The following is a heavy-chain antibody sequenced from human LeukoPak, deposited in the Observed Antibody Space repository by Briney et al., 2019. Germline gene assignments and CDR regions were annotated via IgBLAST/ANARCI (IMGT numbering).Heavy chain of an antibody. CDR2: IYYSGST. D-gene: IGHD3-22*01. CDR1: GGSISSRSYY. Sequence: SETLSLTCTVSGGSISSRSYYWGWIRQPPGKGLGWIGSIYYSGSTYYNPSLKSRVTISVDTSKNQFSLKLSSVTAADTAVYYCAREWGDYDSEGDWFDPWGQGTLVTVSS. CDR3: AREWGDYDSEGDWFDP. J-gene: IGHJ5*02. V-gene: IGHV4-39*07.